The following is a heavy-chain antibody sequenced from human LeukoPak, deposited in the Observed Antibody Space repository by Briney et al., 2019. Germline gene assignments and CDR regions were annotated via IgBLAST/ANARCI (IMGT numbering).Heavy chain of an antibody. D-gene: IGHD3-10*01. CDR3: ARGGNWFDP. CDR1: GGSISSYY. CDR2: IYYSGSS. Sequence: PSETLSLTCTVSGGSISSYYWSWIRQPPGKGLEWIGYIYYSGSSNYNPSLKSRVTISVDTSKNQFSLKLNSVTAADSAVYYCARGGNWFDPWGQGTLVTVSS. J-gene: IGHJ5*02. V-gene: IGHV4-59*01.